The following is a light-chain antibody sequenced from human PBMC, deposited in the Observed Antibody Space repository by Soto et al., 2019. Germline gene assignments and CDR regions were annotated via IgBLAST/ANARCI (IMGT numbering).Light chain of an antibody. V-gene: IGKV1-33*01. J-gene: IGKJ4*01. CDR3: QQYDNLPLT. CDR2: DAS. Sequence: DIQMTQSPSSLSASVGERVTITCQASQDISNYLNWYQHKPGKAHKLLIYDASNLETGVPSRFSGSGSGTDFTFTISSLQPEDIATYYCQQYDNLPLTFGGGTKVDIK. CDR1: QDISNY.